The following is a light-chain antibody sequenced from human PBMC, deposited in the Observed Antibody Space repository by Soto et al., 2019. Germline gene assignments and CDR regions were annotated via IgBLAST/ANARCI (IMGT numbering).Light chain of an antibody. CDR2: GTS. Sequence: EIVLTQSPGTLSLSPGERATLSCRASQSVASRNLAWYQQRSGQAPRLLIYGTSSRAIHTPDRFSGSGSGTDFTLTISDLEPEDFAVYFRQHFGNSLWTFGQGTKVDIK. V-gene: IGKV3-20*01. J-gene: IGKJ1*01. CDR3: QHFGNSLWT. CDR1: QSVASRN.